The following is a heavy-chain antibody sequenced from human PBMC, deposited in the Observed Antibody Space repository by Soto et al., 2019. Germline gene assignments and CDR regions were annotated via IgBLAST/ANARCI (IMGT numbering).Heavy chain of an antibody. V-gene: IGHV3-21*01. D-gene: IGHD2-15*01. Sequence: SGGSLRLSCAASGFTFSSYSMNWARQAPGKGLEWVSSISSSSSYIYYADSVKGRFTISRDNAKNSLYLQMNSLRAEDTAVYYCARDLGYCSGGSCYSGVDYYYYGMDVWGQGTTVTVSS. CDR3: ARDLGYCSGGSCYSGVDYYYYGMDV. CDR1: GFTFSSYS. J-gene: IGHJ6*02. CDR2: ISSSSSYI.